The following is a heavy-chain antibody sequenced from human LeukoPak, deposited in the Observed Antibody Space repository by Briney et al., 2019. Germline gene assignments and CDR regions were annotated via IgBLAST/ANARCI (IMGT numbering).Heavy chain of an antibody. Sequence: GESLKISCKASGYSFANYWIGRVRQMPGKGLEWMGIIYPGDSDTRYSPSFQGQVTISADKSFTTAYLQWSSLKASDTAMYYCARVGTSAYYFDYWGQGTLVTVSS. V-gene: IGHV5-51*01. CDR3: ARVGTSAYYFDY. CDR2: IYPGDSDT. CDR1: GYSFANYW. D-gene: IGHD1-26*01. J-gene: IGHJ4*02.